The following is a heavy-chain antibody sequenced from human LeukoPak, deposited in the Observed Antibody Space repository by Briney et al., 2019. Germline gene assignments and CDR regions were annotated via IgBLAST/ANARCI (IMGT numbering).Heavy chain of an antibody. CDR2: IRATSGIT. V-gene: IGHV3-23*01. Sequence: GGSLRLSCAASGFSIYNYAMIWVRQAPGKGLEWVSDIRATSGITYYADSVRGRFTISRDNSKNMLYLQMNSLRADDTAVYYCARDYDFHDSLTFYAMDVWGQGTTVTVSS. J-gene: IGHJ6*01. D-gene: IGHD3-3*01. CDR3: ARDYDFHDSLTFYAMDV. CDR1: GFSIYNYA.